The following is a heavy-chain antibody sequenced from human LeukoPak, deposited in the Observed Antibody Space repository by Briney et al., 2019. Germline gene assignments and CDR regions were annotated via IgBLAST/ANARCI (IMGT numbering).Heavy chain of an antibody. Sequence: GGSLRLSCAASGFTFDDYAMHWVRQAPGKGLEWVSSISSSSSYIYYADSVKGRFTISRDNAKNSLYLQMNSLRAEDTAVYYCARDRAGIAVAGIDYWGQGTLVTVSS. D-gene: IGHD6-19*01. CDR1: GFTFDDYA. J-gene: IGHJ4*02. V-gene: IGHV3-21*01. CDR3: ARDRAGIAVAGIDY. CDR2: ISSSSSYI.